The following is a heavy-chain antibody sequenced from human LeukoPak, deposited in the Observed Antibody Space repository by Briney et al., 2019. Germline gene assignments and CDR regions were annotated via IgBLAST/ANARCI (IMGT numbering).Heavy chain of an antibody. CDR3: ARQTGTGDFDY. J-gene: IGHJ4*02. Sequence: SETLSLTCTVSGGSISSSSYYWGWIRQPPGKGLEWIGSIYYSGSTYYNPSLKSRVTISVDTSKNQFSLKLSSETAADTAVYYCARQTGTGDFDYWGQGTLVTVSS. D-gene: IGHD1-1*01. V-gene: IGHV4-39*01. CDR2: IYYSGST. CDR1: GGSISSSSYY.